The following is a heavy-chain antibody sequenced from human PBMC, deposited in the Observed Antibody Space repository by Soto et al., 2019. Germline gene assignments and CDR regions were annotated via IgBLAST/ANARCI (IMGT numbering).Heavy chain of an antibody. Sequence: PGESLRLSCAASGFTFSSNAMSWVRQAPGKGVEWVSAISGSGGSTYYADSVKGRFTISRDNSKNTLYLQMNSLRAEDTAVYYCAKTPARGWYVYAFDIWGQGTMVTVSS. J-gene: IGHJ3*02. CDR1: GFTFSSNA. CDR3: AKTPARGWYVYAFDI. CDR2: ISGSGGST. D-gene: IGHD6-19*01. V-gene: IGHV3-23*01.